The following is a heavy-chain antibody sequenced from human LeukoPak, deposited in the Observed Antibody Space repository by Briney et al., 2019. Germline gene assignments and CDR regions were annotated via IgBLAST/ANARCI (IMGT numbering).Heavy chain of an antibody. D-gene: IGHD2-15*01. CDR1: GGSFSGYY. CDR2: NNHSGST. J-gene: IGHJ5*02. CDR3: ARAGEGYGYNWFDP. Sequence: SETLSLTCAVYGGSFSGYYWSWIRQPPGKGLEWIGENNHSGSTNYNPSLKSRVTISVDTSKNQFSLKLSSVTAADTAVYYCARAGEGYGYNWFDPWGQGTLVTVSS. V-gene: IGHV4-34*01.